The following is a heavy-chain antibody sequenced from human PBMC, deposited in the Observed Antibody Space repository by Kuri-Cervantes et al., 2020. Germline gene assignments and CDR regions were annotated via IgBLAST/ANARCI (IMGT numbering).Heavy chain of an antibody. CDR1: GYTFTSYD. CDR3: ARRRGIAVDY. D-gene: IGHD6-13*01. Sequence: ASVKVSCKASGYTFTSYDINWVRQAPGQGLEWMGIINPSGGSTSYAQKFQGRVTMTRDTSTSTVYMELSSLRSEDTAVYYCARRRGIAVDYWGQGTLVTVSS. CDR2: INPSGGST. V-gene: IGHV1-46*01. J-gene: IGHJ4*02.